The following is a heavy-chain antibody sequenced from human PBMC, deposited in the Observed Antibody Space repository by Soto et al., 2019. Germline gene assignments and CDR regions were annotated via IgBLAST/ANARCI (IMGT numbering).Heavy chain of an antibody. J-gene: IGHJ6*02. CDR3: AKDTPDGSGSYYNVWSGYYYYGMDV. CDR1: GFTFSSYA. Sequence: PVGSLRLSCAASGFTFSSYAMSWVRQAPGKGLEWVSAISGSGGSTYYADSVKGRFTISRDNSKNTLYLQMNSLRAEDTAVYYCAKDTPDGSGSYYNVWSGYYYYGMDVWGQG. V-gene: IGHV3-23*01. D-gene: IGHD3-10*01. CDR2: ISGSGGST.